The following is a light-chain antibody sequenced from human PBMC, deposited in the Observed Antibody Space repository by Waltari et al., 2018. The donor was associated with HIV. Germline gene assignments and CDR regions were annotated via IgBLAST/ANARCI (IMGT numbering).Light chain of an antibody. Sequence: QSVLTQPPSASGTPGQRVTISCSGSSSNIGSKYVYWYPQLPGTPPKLLIYSNNQRPSGVPDRVSGSKSGTSASVAISGVRSEDEADYYCAAWDDSLSVVYVFGTGTKVTVL. CDR2: SNN. CDR3: AAWDDSLSVVYV. J-gene: IGLJ1*01. CDR1: SSNIGSKY. V-gene: IGLV1-47*02.